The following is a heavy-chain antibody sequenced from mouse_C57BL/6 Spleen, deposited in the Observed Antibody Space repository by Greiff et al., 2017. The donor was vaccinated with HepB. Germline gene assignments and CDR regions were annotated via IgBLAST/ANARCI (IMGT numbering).Heavy chain of an antibody. Sequence: EVMLMESGGGLVKPGGSLKLSCAASGFTSSDYGMHWVRQAPEKGLEWVAYISSGCSTIYYADTVKGRFTISRDNAKNTLFLQMTSLRSEDTAMYYCAKGSYDSYFGYWGQGTTLTVSS. CDR3: AKGSYDSYFGY. V-gene: IGHV5-17*01. CDR1: GFTSSDYG. J-gene: IGHJ2*01. CDR2: ISSGCSTI. D-gene: IGHD2-4*01.